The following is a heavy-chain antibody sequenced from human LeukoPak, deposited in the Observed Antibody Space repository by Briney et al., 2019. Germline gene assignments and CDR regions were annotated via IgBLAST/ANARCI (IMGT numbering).Heavy chain of an antibody. D-gene: IGHD1-7*01. V-gene: IGHV4-39*07. CDR2: IYYSGST. CDR1: GGSISSSSYY. J-gene: IGHJ5*02. Sequence: SETLSLTCTVSGGSISSSSYYWGWIRQPPGKGLEWIGSIYYSGSTYYNPSLKSRVTISVDTSKNQFSLKLSSVTAADTAVYYCARESITGTGRQPEYNWFDPWGQGTLVTVSS. CDR3: ARESITGTGRQPEYNWFDP.